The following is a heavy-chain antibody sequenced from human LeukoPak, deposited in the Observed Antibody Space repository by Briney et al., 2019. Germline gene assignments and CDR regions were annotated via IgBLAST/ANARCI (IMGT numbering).Heavy chain of an antibody. J-gene: IGHJ4*02. V-gene: IGHV1-2*02. D-gene: IGHD5-18*01. Sequence: ASVKVSCKASGYTFTSYYIHWVRQAPGQGLEWMGWINPNSGGTNYAQKFQGRVTMTRDTSISTAYMELSRLRSDDTAVYYCARDLWGTAMVNFDYWGQGTLVTVSS. CDR2: INPNSGGT. CDR1: GYTFTSYY. CDR3: ARDLWGTAMVNFDY.